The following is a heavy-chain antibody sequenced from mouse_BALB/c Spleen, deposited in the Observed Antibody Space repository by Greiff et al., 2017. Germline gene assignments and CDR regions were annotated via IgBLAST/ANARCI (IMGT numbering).Heavy chain of an antibody. J-gene: IGHJ4*01. CDR2: IDPSDSYT. V-gene: IGHV1-69*02. CDR3: ARRSGSYAMDY. Sequence: QVQLKQPGAELVKPGASVKLSCKASGYTFTSYWMHWVKQRPGQGLEWIGEIDPSDSYTNYNQKFKGKATLTVDKSSSTAYMQLSSLTSEDSAVYYCARRSGSYAMDYWGQGTSVTVSS. CDR1: GYTFTSYW.